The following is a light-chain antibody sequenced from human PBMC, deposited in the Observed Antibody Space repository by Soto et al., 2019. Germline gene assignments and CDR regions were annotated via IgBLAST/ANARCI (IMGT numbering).Light chain of an antibody. V-gene: IGKV3-20*01. J-gene: IGKJ2*02. Sequence: EIVLTQSPGTLSLSPGERATLSCRASQSVSRNSLAWYQQKPGQAPKLLISGASSRATGIPDRFSGSGSGTDFTLTISRLEPEDFALYSCQQYGSAPGTFGQGTKLEIK. CDR2: GAS. CDR3: QQYGSAPGT. CDR1: QSVSRNS.